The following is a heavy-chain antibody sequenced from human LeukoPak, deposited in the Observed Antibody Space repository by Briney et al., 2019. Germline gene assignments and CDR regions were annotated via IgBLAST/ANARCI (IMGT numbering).Heavy chain of an antibody. CDR3: ARQFGITMVRGELDY. CDR1: GKGFTSYW. D-gene: IGHD3-10*01. CDR2: IYPGDSHT. Sequence: GESLKIPCKGSGKGFTSYWMGGGGRRPGKGRGGRGIIYPGDSHTRYSPSFQGQVTISADKSISTAYLQWSSLKASDTAMYYCARQFGITMVRGELDYWGQGTLVTASS. J-gene: IGHJ4*02. V-gene: IGHV5-51*01.